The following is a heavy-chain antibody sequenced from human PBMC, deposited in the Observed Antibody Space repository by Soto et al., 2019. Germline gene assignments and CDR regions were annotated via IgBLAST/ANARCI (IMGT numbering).Heavy chain of an antibody. V-gene: IGHV4-31*03. CDR1: GGSISSGGYY. CDR2: IYYSGST. J-gene: IGHJ2*01. Sequence: TLSLTCTVSGGSISSGGYYWSWIRQHPGKGLEWIGYIYYSGSTYYNPSLKSRVTISVDTSKNQFSLKLSSVTAADTAVYYCAREIMPLTNDWYFDLWGRGTLVTVSS. D-gene: IGHD2-8*01. CDR3: AREIMPLTNDWYFDL.